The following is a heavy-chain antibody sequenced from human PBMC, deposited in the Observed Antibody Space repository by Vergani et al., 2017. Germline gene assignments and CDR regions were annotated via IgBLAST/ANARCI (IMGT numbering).Heavy chain of an antibody. CDR2: IITIFGTA. D-gene: IGHD4-17*01. J-gene: IGHJ4*02. V-gene: IGHV1-69*01. Sequence: QVQLVQSGAEVKKPGASVKVSCKASGYTFTGYYMLWVRQAPGQGLEWMGGIITIFGTANYAQKLQGRVTITADESTSTAYMELSSLRSGDTAVYYCASGDGDYPTVYYFDYWGQGTLVTVSS. CDR3: ASGDGDYPTVYYFDY. CDR1: GYTFTGYY.